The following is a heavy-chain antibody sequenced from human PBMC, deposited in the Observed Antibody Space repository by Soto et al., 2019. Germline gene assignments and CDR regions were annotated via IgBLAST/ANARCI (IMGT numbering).Heavy chain of an antibody. CDR3: ARGHMERIAAAGTFHYYGMDV. CDR2: IIPIFGTA. CDR1: GGTFSSYA. V-gene: IGHV1-69*13. D-gene: IGHD6-13*01. J-gene: IGHJ6*02. Sequence: SVKVSCKASGGTFSSYAISWVRQAPGQGLEWMGGIIPIFGTANYAQKSQGRVTITADESTSTAYIELSSLRSEDTAVYYCARGHMERIAAAGTFHYYGMDVWGQGTTVTVSS.